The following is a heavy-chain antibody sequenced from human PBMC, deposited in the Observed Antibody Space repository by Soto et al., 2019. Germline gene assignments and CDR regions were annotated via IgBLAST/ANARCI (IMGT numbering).Heavy chain of an antibody. CDR2: IIPILGIA. D-gene: IGHD3-22*01. CDR3: ARAPYDSSRVDY. V-gene: IGHV1-69*02. CDR1: GGTFSSYT. J-gene: IGHJ4*02. Sequence: QVQLVQSGAEVKKPGSSVKVSCKASGGTFSSYTISWVRQAPGQGLEWMGRIIPILGIANYAQKFQGRVTITADKSTSTAYMELSSLRSEDTAVDYCARAPYDSSRVDYWGQGTLVTVSS.